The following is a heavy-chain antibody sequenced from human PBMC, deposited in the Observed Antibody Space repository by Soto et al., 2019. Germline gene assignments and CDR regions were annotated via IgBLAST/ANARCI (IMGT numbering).Heavy chain of an antibody. CDR3: ARELGYNWNYDV. CDR1: GGTLSNSA. V-gene: IGHV1-69*13. Sequence: SVKVSCKASGGTLSNSAISWVRQAPGQGLEWMGGITPIFGTANYAQKFQGRVTLTADESTSTAYMELSGLRSEDTAVYYCARELGYNWNYDVWGQGTMVTVSS. J-gene: IGHJ3*01. CDR2: ITPIFGTA. D-gene: IGHD1-7*01.